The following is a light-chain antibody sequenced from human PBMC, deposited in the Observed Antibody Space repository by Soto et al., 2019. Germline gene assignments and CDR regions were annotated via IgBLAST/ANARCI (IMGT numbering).Light chain of an antibody. CDR2: AAS. V-gene: IGKV1-39*01. J-gene: IGKJ1*01. CDR3: QQYTSYLWT. Sequence: DIRMTQSAASLSASVGGRVTITWGASQSISSYLNWYQQKKGKAPKLLIYAASSLQSGVPSRFSGSRYGTEFNLTISSLQPDDFATYYCQQYTSYLWTFGQGTKVDIK. CDR1: QSISSY.